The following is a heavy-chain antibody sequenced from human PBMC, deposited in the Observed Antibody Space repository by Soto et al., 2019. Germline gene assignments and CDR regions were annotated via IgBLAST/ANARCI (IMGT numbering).Heavy chain of an antibody. V-gene: IGHV4-4*02. CDR1: GGSVSSSNW. J-gene: IGHJ6*02. Sequence: QVQLQVSGPGLVRPSGTLSLTCAVSGGSVSSSNWWGWVRKPPGKGREWIGEIFHSGSTNYNPSRKNRVTISVDKSKNQFSLKLSSGTAADTALYYCASVRGGYYYAMDVWGQGTTVTVSS. D-gene: IGHD3-10*02. CDR2: IFHSGST. CDR3: ASVRGGYYYAMDV.